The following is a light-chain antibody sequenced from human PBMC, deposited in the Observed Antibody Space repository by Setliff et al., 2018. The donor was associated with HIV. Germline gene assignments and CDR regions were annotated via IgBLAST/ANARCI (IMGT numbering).Light chain of an antibody. V-gene: IGLV3-21*04. CDR1: NIGSKS. CDR3: QVWDSSSDHYV. Sequence: SYELTQPPSVSVAPGKTARITCGGNNIGSKSVHWYQQKPDQAPVLVIYYDSDRPSGIPERFSGSNSGNTATLSISRVEAGDEADYYCQVWDSSSDHYVFGTWTKVTVL. J-gene: IGLJ1*01. CDR2: YDS.